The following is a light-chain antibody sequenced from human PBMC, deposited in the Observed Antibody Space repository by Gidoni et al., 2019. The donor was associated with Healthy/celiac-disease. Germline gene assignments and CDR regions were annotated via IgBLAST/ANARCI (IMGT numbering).Light chain of an antibody. CDR3: QQLNSYPPT. CDR2: AAS. V-gene: IGKV1-9*01. CDR1: QGISSY. J-gene: IGKJ1*01. Sequence: DIQLTPSPSFLSASVGDRVTITCRASQGISSYLAWYQQKPGKAPKLLIYAASTLQSGVPSRFSGSGSGTEFTLTISSLQPEDFATYYCQQLNSYPPTFXQXTKVEIK.